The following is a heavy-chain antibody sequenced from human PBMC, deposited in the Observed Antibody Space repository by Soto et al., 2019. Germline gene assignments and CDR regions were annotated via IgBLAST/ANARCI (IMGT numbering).Heavy chain of an antibody. D-gene: IGHD6-19*01. Sequence: GGTLRLSYAASVFPFSDAWMSWVRQAPGKGLDWVGRIKSKSDGGTTEYAAPVRGRFTISRDDSKNTLYLQMNSLKTEDTAVYYCTTDLWRIAVVVGSTGYFNPWGQGTPVTVFS. CDR3: TTDLWRIAVVVGSTGYFNP. CDR2: IKSKSDGGTT. CDR1: VFPFSDAW. V-gene: IGHV3-15*01. J-gene: IGHJ5*02.